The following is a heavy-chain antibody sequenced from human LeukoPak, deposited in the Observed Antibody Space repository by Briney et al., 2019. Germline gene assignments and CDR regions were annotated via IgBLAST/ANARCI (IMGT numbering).Heavy chain of an antibody. CDR3: ARGDSSGYWYYFDY. Sequence: SETLSLTCTVSGGSISSGSYYWSWIRQPAGKGLEWIGRIYTSGSTNYNPSLKSRVTISVDTSKNQFSLKLSSVTAADTAVYYCARGDSSGYWYYFDYWGQGTLVTVSS. CDR2: IYTSGST. J-gene: IGHJ4*02. CDR1: GGSISSGSYY. D-gene: IGHD3-22*01. V-gene: IGHV4-61*02.